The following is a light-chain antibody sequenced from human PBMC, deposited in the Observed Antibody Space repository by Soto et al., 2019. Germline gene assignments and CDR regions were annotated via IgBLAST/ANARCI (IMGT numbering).Light chain of an antibody. CDR3: QQYDDVSPGIT. CDR2: DAS. J-gene: IGKJ3*01. Sequence: DIQMTQSPSSLSASVGDRVTITCQASQDISNYLNWYQQKPGQAPKLLIYDASSLETGVPSRFSGSGSGTQFTFTISRLQPEDIATYYCQQYDDVSPGITFGPGTKVDIK. V-gene: IGKV1-33*01. CDR1: QDISNY.